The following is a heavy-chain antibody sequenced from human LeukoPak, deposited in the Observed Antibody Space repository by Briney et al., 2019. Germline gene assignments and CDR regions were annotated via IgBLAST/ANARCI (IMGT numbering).Heavy chain of an antibody. J-gene: IGHJ4*02. CDR2: ISGSGGST. V-gene: IGHV3-23*01. D-gene: IGHD4-17*01. CDR3: AVNDYGDYRALDY. Sequence: GGSLRLSCAASGFTFSSYAMSWVRQAPGKGLEWVSAISGSGGSTYYADSVKGRFTISRDNSKNTLYLQMNSLRAEDTAVYYCAVNDYGDYRALDYWGQGTLVTVSS. CDR1: GFTFSSYA.